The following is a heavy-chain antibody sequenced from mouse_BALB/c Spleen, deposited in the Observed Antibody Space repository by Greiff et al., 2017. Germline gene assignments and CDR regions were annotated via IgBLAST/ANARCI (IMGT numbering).Heavy chain of an antibody. CDR1: GFSLSTSGMG. CDR2: IYWDDDK. V-gene: IGHV8-12*01. D-gene: IGHD1-1*01. J-gene: IGHJ3*01. CDR3: ARDYYGSSSFAY. Sequence: QVTLNESGPGILQPSQTLSLTCSFSGFSLSTSGMGVSWIRQPSGKGLEWLAHIYWDDDKRYNPSLKSRLTISKDTSSNQLFLKSTSVDTADTATYYCARDYYGSSSFAYWGQGTLVTVSA.